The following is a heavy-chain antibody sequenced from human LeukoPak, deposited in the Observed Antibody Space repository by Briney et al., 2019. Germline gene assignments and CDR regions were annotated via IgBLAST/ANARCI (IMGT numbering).Heavy chain of an antibody. CDR3: ARSSGYYDSSGYYFMAGGPLDY. V-gene: IGHV1-2*02. CDR2: INPNSGGT. Sequence: ASVKVSCKASGYTFTGYYMHWVRQAPGQGLEWMGWINPNSGGTNYAQKFQGRATMTRDTSISTAYMELSRLRSDDTAVYYCARSSGYYDSSGYYFMAGGPLDYWGQGTLVTVSS. D-gene: IGHD3-22*01. J-gene: IGHJ4*02. CDR1: GYTFTGYY.